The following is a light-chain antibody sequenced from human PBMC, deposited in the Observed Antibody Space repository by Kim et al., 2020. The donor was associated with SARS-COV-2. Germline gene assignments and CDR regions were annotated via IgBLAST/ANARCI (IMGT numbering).Light chain of an antibody. J-gene: IGKJ2*01. CDR2: EES. V-gene: IGKV3D-20*01. Sequence: GERATLAGGASQEVSLRHVAAYQQKHGQAPRLLCYEESRRPTGIPDRWSGSGSGKDFTLTISRRGPEGVAVYYGQYYNNAHTLGRGNEREI. CDR3: QYYNNAHT. CDR1: QEVSLRH.